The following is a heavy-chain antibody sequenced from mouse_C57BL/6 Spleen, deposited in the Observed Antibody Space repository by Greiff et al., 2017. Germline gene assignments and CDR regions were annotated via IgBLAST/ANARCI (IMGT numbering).Heavy chain of an antibody. CDR2: IYPGDGDT. D-gene: IGHD2-4*01. V-gene: IGHV1-82*01. Sequence: VKLVESGPELVKPGASVKISCKASGYAFSSSGMNWVKQRPGKGLEWIGRIYPGDGDTNYNGKFKGKATLTADKSSSTAYMQLSSLTSEDSAVYFCARGDYDDYHAMDDWGQGTSVTVSS. CDR3: ARGDYDDYHAMDD. J-gene: IGHJ4*01. CDR1: GYAFSSSG.